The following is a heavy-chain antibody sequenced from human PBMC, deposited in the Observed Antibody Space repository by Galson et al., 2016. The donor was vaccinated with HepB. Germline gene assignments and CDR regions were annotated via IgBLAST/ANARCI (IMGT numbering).Heavy chain of an antibody. CDR2: IYYSGST. Sequence: SETLSLTCTVSGGAISGSSFYWGWLRQPPGKGLEWIGSIYYSGSTYYNPSLNSRVTISVDVSNNQFSLDLRSVTAADTAVYYCATDPHFWGQGTLVTVSS. CDR3: ATDPHF. V-gene: IGHV4-39*07. J-gene: IGHJ4*02. CDR1: GGAISGSSFY.